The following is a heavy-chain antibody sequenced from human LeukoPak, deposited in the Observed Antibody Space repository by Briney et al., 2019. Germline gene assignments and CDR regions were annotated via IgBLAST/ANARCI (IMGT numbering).Heavy chain of an antibody. J-gene: IGHJ4*02. CDR1: GYTFTGYY. D-gene: IGHD5-18*01. Sequence: ASVKVSCKASGYTFTGYYLHWVRQAPGQGLEWLGRINPNPGGTDDAQKFQGRVTMTRDTSINTAYMELSRLRPDDTAVYYCARDRSGYSYGEPLDHWGQGTLVIVSS. CDR3: ARDRSGYSYGEPLDH. V-gene: IGHV1-2*06. CDR2: INPNPGGT.